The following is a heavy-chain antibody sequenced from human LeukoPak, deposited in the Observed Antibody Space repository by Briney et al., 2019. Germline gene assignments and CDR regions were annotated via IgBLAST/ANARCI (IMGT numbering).Heavy chain of an antibody. V-gene: IGHV1-2*06. CDR2: INPNSGET. Sequence: ASVKVSCKASGYTFTGYYMHWVRQAPGQGLEWMGRINPNSGETVYAQKFQGRVTMTRDTSISTAYMELSSLSSDDTAVYYCARDPATVVYFDYWGQGTLVTVSS. CDR1: GYTFTGYY. J-gene: IGHJ4*02. CDR3: ARDPATVVYFDY. D-gene: IGHD2-8*02.